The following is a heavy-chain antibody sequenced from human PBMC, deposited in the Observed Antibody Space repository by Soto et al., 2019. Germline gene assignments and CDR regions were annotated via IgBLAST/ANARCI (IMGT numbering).Heavy chain of an antibody. CDR2: ITWNSDSL. CDR3: TKSRGVRGRPLDD. J-gene: IGHJ4*02. V-gene: IGHV3-9*01. D-gene: IGHD2-8*01. Sequence: EVQLVESGGGLVQPGRSLRLSCAASGFVFEDFAMHWVRQAPGKRLEGVSGITWNSDSLAYTGAVKGRFTISRDNANNSLYLEMDRLRPQDTALYDCTKSRGVRGRPLDDWGQGTLVTVSS. CDR1: GFVFEDFA.